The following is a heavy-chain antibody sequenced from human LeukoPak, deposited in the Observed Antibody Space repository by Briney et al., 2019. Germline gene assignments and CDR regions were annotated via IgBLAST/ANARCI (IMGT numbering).Heavy chain of an antibody. CDR2: IYSGGST. V-gene: IGHV3-53*01. D-gene: IGHD3-22*01. CDR3: ARAYYYDSSGYYGAFDY. CDR1: GFTVSSNY. J-gene: IGHJ4*02. Sequence: PGGSLRLSCAASGFTVSSNYMSWVRQAPGQGLEWVSVIYSGGSTYYADSVKGRFTISRDNSKNTLYLQMNSLRAEDTAVYYCARAYYYDSSGYYGAFDYWGQGTLVTVSS.